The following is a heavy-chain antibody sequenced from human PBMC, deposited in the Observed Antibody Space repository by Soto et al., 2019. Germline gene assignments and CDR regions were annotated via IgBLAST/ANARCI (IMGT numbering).Heavy chain of an antibody. CDR2: IKSKTDGGTT. CDR1: ISTFSHAW. CDR3: TTGSRPLSGRVGGTPPNLQY. D-gene: IGHD1-26*01. V-gene: IGHV3-15*07. J-gene: IGHJ4*02. Sequence: GGSLRLSCAASISTFSHAWVNWVRQAPGKGLEWVGRIKSKTDGGTTDYAAPVKGRFTISRDDSKNTLYLQVNSLKTEDTGIYYCTTGSRPLSGRVGGTPPNLQYWGQGTLVTVSS.